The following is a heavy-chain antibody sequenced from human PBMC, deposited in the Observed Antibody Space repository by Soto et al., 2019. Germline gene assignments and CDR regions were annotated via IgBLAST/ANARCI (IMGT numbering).Heavy chain of an antibody. CDR3: ARRIRGYYYDSSGYSSPTNPIDWFDP. CDR2: IYYSGST. Sequence: LTCTVSGGSISSSSYYWGWIRQPPGKGLEWIGSIYYSGSTYYNPSLKSRVTISVDTSKNQFSLKLSSVTAADTAVYYCARRIRGYYYDSSGYSSPTNPIDWFDPWGQGTLVTVSS. J-gene: IGHJ5*02. V-gene: IGHV4-39*01. CDR1: GGSISSSSYY. D-gene: IGHD3-22*01.